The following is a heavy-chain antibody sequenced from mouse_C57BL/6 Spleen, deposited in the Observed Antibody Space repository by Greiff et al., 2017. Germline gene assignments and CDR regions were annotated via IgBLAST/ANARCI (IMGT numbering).Heavy chain of an antibody. CDR3: ARTYDYDERGGCYYAMDD. CDR1: GYTFTSYW. V-gene: IGHV1-64*01. D-gene: IGHD2-4*01. J-gene: IGHJ4*01. Sequence: VQLQQPGAELVKPGASVKLSCKASGYTFTSYWMHWVKQRPGQGLEWIGMIHPNSGSTNYNEKFKSKATLTVDKSSSTAYMQLSSLTSEDSAVYYCARTYDYDERGGCYYAMDDWGQGTSVTVSS. CDR2: IHPNSGST.